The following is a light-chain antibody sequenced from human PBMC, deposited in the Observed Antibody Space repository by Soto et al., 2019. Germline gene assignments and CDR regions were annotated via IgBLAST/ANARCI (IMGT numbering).Light chain of an antibody. CDR1: QSVNNW. V-gene: IGKV1-5*01. CDR2: DAS. J-gene: IGKJ4*01. CDR3: HQYNTYYT. Sequence: DIQMTQSPSTLSASVGDRVTITCRASQSVNNWLAWYQQKPGQAPKLLIYDASTLQSGVPSRFSGSGSGADFARSISGVQADDFAAYCCHQYNTYYTFGGGTKVEI.